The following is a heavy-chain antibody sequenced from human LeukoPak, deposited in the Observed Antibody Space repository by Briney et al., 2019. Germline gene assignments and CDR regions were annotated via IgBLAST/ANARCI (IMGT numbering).Heavy chain of an antibody. J-gene: IGHJ3*02. CDR3: ARVFGCSSTSCYTGGAFDI. CDR2: IYYSGST. V-gene: IGHV4-59*11. CDR1: GGSISSHY. Sequence: NPSETLSLTCTVSGGSISSHYWSWLRQPPGKGLEWLGYIYYSGSTNYNPSLKSRVTISVDTSKNQFSLKLSSVTAADTAVYYCARVFGCSSTSCYTGGAFDIWGQGTMVTVSS. D-gene: IGHD2-2*02.